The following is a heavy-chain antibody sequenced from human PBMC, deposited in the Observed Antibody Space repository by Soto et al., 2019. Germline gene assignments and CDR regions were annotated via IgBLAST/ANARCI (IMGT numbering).Heavy chain of an antibody. V-gene: IGHV3-30*18. CDR3: AKDCQENYYYYGMDV. Sequence: QVQLVESGGGVVQPGRSLRLSCAASGFTFSSYGMHWVRQAPGKGLEWVAVISYDGSNKYYADSVKGRFTISRDNSKNTLYLQMNSLRAEDTAVYYCAKDCQENYYYYGMDVWGQGTTVTVSS. CDR1: GFTFSSYG. J-gene: IGHJ6*02. CDR2: ISYDGSNK.